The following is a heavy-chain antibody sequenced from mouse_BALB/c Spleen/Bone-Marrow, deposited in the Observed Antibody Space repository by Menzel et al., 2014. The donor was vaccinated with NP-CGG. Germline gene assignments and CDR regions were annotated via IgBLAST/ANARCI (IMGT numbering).Heavy chain of an antibody. CDR3: AKGKDGGSPYFDV. CDR2: IYPGDDDT. Sequence: QVQLQQPGAELVRPGSSVKISCKASGYAFSSYWMNWVKQRPGQGLEWIGQIYPGDDDTNFNGKFKGKATLTADKSSSTDYMQLSSLTSEDSAVYFCAKGKDGGSPYFDVWGAGTTVTVSS. J-gene: IGHJ1*01. V-gene: IGHV1-80*01. D-gene: IGHD2-3*01. CDR1: GYAFSSYW.